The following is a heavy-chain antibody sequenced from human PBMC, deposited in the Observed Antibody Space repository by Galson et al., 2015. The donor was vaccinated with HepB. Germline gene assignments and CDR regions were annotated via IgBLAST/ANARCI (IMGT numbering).Heavy chain of an antibody. CDR1: GGSNSSYY. J-gene: IGHJ5*02. CDR3: ARGWIGYRSSSSGGRRFDP. Sequence: SETLSLTCTVSGGSNSSYYWSWIRQPPGKGLEWIGYIYYSGSTNYNPSLKSRVTISVDTAKNQFSLKLSSVTAADTAVYYCARGWIGYRSSSSGGRRFDPWCQGTLVTVSS. CDR2: IYYSGST. D-gene: IGHD6-6*01. V-gene: IGHV4-59*01.